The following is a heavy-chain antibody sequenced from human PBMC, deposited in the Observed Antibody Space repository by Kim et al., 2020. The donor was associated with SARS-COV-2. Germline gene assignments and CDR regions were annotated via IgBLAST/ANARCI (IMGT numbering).Heavy chain of an antibody. CDR2: ISYDVSHI. V-gene: IGHV3-30*03. CDR3: ARDSGSSMVRGEGGSFDL. D-gene: IGHD3-10*01. J-gene: IGHJ4*02. Sequence: GGSLRLSCAASGFIFSTYAIYWVRQAPGKGLEWVAIISYDVSHIYYRDSVKGRFTISRDNSKNTLYLQMNSLRTEDTAVYYCARDSGSSMVRGEGGSFDLWGQGTLVTVSS. CDR1: GFIFSTYA.